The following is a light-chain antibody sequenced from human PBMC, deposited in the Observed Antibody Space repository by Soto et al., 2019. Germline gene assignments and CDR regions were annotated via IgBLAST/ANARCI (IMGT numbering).Light chain of an antibody. V-gene: IGKV1-9*01. CDR2: AAS. CDR3: QHLNTYPIT. J-gene: IGKJ5*01. Sequence: IQLTQSPSSLSASFVYRFTISCLASQDISTHLAWFAQKPGRAPQLLIYAASTLHSGVPSRFSGSGSGTDFTLTISSLQPEDFATYYCQHLNTYPITFGPGTRLEIK. CDR1: QDISTH.